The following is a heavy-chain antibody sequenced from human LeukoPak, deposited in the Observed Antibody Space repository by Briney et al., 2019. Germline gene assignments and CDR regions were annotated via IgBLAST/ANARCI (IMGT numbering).Heavy chain of an antibody. D-gene: IGHD3-10*01. CDR1: GGSISSYY. J-gene: IGHJ4*02. V-gene: IGHV4-59*12. CDR3: VRDRGSGSYYSDY. CDR2: IYYSGST. Sequence: SETLSLTCTVSGGSISSYYWSWIRQPPGKGLEWIGYIYYSGSTNYNPSLKSRVTISVDTSKNQFSLKLSSVTAADTAVYYCVRDRGSGSYYSDYWGQGTLVTVSS.